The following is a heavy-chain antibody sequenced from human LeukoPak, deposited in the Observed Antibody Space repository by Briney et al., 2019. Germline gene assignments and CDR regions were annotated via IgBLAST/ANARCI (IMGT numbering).Heavy chain of an antibody. CDR2: ISSSGSTI. J-gene: IGHJ6*04. CDR3: AELGITMIGGV. D-gene: IGHD3-10*02. Sequence: GGSLRLSCAASGFTFSSYEMNWVRQAPGKGLEWVSYISSSGSTIYYADSVKGRFTIPRDNAKNSLYLQMNSLRAEDTAVYYCAELGITMIGGVWGKGTTVTISS. V-gene: IGHV3-48*03. CDR1: GFTFSSYE.